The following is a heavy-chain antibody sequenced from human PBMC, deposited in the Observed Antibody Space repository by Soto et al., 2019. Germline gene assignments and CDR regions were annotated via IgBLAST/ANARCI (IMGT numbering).Heavy chain of an antibody. CDR1: GYIFVNYG. Sequence: QVQLVQSGDEVKKPGASVKVSCKASGYIFVNYGIAWVRQAPGQGLEWMGWISPYTGNTHSATQVQGRLTMTTDTSXSTAYRDRGSLTSDDTAVYYCVMVDNYVTPTPQDVWGQGTTVTVSS. J-gene: IGHJ6*02. D-gene: IGHD3-16*01. V-gene: IGHV1-18*01. CDR2: ISPYTGNT. CDR3: VMVDNYVTPTPQDV.